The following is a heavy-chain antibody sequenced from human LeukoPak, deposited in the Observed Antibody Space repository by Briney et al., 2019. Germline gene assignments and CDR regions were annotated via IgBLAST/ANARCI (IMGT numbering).Heavy chain of an antibody. D-gene: IGHD2-15*01. CDR1: GGSMSSGDYY. Sequence: SETLSLTCTVSGGSMSSGDYYWSWIRQPPGKGLEWIGNIYYSGRTYYNPSLKSRITISVDTSKNHFSLKLSSVTAADTAVYYCARGCSGGSCYFDAFDIWGQGTMVTVSS. V-gene: IGHV4-30-4*01. CDR3: ARGCSGGSCYFDAFDI. CDR2: IYYSGRT. J-gene: IGHJ3*02.